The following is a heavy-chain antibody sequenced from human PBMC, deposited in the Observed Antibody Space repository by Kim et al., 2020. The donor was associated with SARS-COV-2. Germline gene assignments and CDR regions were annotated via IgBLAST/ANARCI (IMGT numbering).Heavy chain of an antibody. CDR1: GGSISSGGYS. CDR2: IYHSGST. D-gene: IGHD5-18*01. J-gene: IGHJ4*02. V-gene: IGHV4-30-2*01. CDR3: ARGGTAMANGYYFDY. Sequence: SETLSLTCAVSGGSISSGGYSWSWIRQPPGKGLEWIGYIYHSGSTYYNPSLKSRVTISVDRSKNQFSLKLSSVTAADTAVYYCARGGTAMANGYYFDYWGQGTLVTVSS.